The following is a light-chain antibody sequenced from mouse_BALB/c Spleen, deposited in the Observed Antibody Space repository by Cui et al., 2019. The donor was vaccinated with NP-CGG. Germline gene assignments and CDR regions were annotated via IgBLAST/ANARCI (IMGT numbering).Light chain of an antibody. CDR1: TGAVTTSNY. V-gene: IGLV1*01. Sequence: QAVVTQESALTTSPGETVTLTCRSSTGAVTTSNYANWVQEKPDHLFTGLIGGTNNRVPGIPARFSGSLIGDKAALTITGAQTEDEAIYFCALWYSNHWVFGGGTTLTFL. J-gene: IGLJ1*01. CDR3: ALWYSNHWV. CDR2: GTN.